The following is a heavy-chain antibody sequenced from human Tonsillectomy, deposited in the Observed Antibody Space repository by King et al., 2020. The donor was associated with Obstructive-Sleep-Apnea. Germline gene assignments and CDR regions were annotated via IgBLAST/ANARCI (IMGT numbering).Heavy chain of an antibody. Sequence: QLQLVESGGGLVKPGGSLRLSCSASGFIFSDYYMTWVRQAPGKGLEWLAYITNTGTTRYYADSVRGRIPLSRDNAKNSVYVEMNSLRPDDTAVYYCARGGRSGSINWFDPWGQGTLVTVSS. J-gene: IGHJ5*02. CDR1: GFIFSDYY. D-gene: IGHD6-19*01. V-gene: IGHV3-11*01. CDR2: ITNTGTTR. CDR3: ARGGRSGSINWFDP.